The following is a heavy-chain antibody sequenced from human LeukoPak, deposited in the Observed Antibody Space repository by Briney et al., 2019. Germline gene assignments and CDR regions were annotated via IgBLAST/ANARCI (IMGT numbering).Heavy chain of an antibody. D-gene: IGHD4-17*01. Sequence: GGSLRLSCAATGFTFSKYALVWVRQAPGKGLEWVSASSSGGANPLYADAVKGRFTISRDNSKNALYLQMNSLRAEDTAVYFCGRDPNGDYVGAFEFWGQGTTVIVSS. CDR1: GFTFSKYA. CDR3: GRDPNGDYVGAFEF. J-gene: IGHJ3*01. CDR2: SSSGGANP. V-gene: IGHV3-23*01.